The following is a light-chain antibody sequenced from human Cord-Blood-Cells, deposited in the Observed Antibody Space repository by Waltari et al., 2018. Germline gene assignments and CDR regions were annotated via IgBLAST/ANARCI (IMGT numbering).Light chain of an antibody. CDR2: KAS. V-gene: IGKV1-5*03. CDR1: QSISSW. CDR3: QQYNSYSHVT. Sequence: IQMTQSPSTLSASVGDRVTITCRASQSISSWLAWYQQKPGKAPKLLIYKASSLESGVPSRFSGSGSGTEFTLTISSLQPDDFATYYCQQYNSYSHVTFGQGTKVEIK. J-gene: IGKJ1*01.